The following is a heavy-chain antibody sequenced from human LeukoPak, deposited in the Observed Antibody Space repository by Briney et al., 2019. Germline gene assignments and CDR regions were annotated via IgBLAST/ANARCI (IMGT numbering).Heavy chain of an antibody. Sequence: GGSLRLSCAASGFTVSSNYMSWVRQAPGKGLEWVSVIYSGGSTYYADSVKGRFTISRDNSKNTLYLQMNSLRAEDTAVYYCARAGTVTTGAFDIWGQGTMVTVSS. CDR1: GFTVSSNY. CDR2: IYSGGST. V-gene: IGHV3-53*01. CDR3: ARAGTVTTGAFDI. J-gene: IGHJ3*02. D-gene: IGHD4-17*01.